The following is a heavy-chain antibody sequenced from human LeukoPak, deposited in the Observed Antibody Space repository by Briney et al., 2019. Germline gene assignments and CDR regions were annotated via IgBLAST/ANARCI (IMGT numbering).Heavy chain of an antibody. V-gene: IGHV4-39*02. D-gene: IGHD4/OR15-4a*01. Sequence: TSSETLSLTCSVSGGSISSRSYYWGWIRQPPGKGLEWIGSIHYSGSTHYSPSLKSRVTISVDRSKNHFSLKLSSVTAADTAVYYCARPGAKMTTGDCYFDLWGRGTLVTVSS. CDR3: ARPGAKMTTGDCYFDL. CDR2: IHYSGST. CDR1: GGSISSRSYY. J-gene: IGHJ2*01.